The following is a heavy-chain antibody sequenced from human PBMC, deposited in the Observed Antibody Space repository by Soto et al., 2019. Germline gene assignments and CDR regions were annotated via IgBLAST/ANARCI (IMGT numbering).Heavy chain of an antibody. Sequence: SVKVSCKSSGGTFSSYSMSWVRQAPGQGLEWMGGIIPIFGTANYAQKFQGRVTITADESTSTAYMELSSLRSEDTAVYYCARCLWFGESAPFDPWGQGTLVTVSS. CDR2: IIPIFGTA. CDR1: GGTFSSYS. CDR3: ARCLWFGESAPFDP. D-gene: IGHD3-10*01. V-gene: IGHV1-69*13. J-gene: IGHJ5*02.